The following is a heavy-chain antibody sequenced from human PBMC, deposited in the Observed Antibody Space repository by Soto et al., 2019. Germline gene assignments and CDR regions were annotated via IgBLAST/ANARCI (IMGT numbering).Heavy chain of an antibody. CDR3: ARGWDYLGYLDH. D-gene: IGHD3-16*01. CDR2: ISAYNGNT. CDR1: GYTFTSYG. J-gene: IGHJ4*02. V-gene: IGHV1-18*04. Sequence: ASVKVSCKASGYTFTSYGISWVRQAPGQGLEWMGWISAYNGNTNYAQKFQVRVTMTTDASTTTANMELRSLRSDDTAVYYCARGWDYLGYLDHWGQGTLVTVSS.